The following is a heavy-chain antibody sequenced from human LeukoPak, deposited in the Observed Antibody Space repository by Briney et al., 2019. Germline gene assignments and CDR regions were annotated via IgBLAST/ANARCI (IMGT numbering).Heavy chain of an antibody. V-gene: IGHV1-69*13. Sequence: AASVKVSCKASGGTFSSYAISWVRQAPGQGLEWMGGIIPIFGTANYAQKFQGRVTITADESTSTAYMELSSLRSEDTAVYYCARGGVVPAADYYYYGMDFWGQGTTVTVSS. J-gene: IGHJ6*02. CDR1: GGTFSSYA. D-gene: IGHD2-2*01. CDR3: ARGGVVPAADYYYYGMDF. CDR2: IIPIFGTA.